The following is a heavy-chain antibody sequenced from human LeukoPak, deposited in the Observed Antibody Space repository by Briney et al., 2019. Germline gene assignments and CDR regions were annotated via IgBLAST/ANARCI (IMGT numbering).Heavy chain of an antibody. Sequence: SETLSLTCTVSGDSISSGDYYWSWIRQPPGKGLEWIGNIYYSGSTNYNPSLKSRVTISLDTSKNQFSLKLSSVTAADTAVYYCARGEAGATTDFDYWGQGTLVTVSS. CDR1: GDSISSGDYY. V-gene: IGHV4-61*08. D-gene: IGHD1-26*01. CDR3: ARGEAGATTDFDY. J-gene: IGHJ4*02. CDR2: IYYSGST.